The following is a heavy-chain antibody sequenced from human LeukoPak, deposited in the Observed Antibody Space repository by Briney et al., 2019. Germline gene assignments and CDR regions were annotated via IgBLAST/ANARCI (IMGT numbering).Heavy chain of an antibody. CDR2: ISSNSRYI. J-gene: IGHJ4*02. V-gene: IGHV3-21*06. Sequence: PGGSLRHSCAASGFTLSGYGMNWVRQAPGKGLEWVSSISSNSRYIYYADSMRGRFTISRDNAKNSLYLQMNSLKPEDTAVYYCARVAEAAAFDSWGQGTLVTVSS. D-gene: IGHD6-13*01. CDR1: GFTLSGYG. CDR3: ARVAEAAAFDS.